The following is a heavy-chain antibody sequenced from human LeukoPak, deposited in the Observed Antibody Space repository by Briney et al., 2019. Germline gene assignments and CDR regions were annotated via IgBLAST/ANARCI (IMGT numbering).Heavy chain of an antibody. V-gene: IGHV3-15*07. J-gene: IGHJ4*02. D-gene: IGHD1-26*01. CDR2: IKNKADRGEI. CDR3: TTESSGSLPY. Sequence: PGGSLRLSCAAYGFSFSDTYINWVRQIPGTGLEWVGLIKNKADRGEIEYAAPVKDRFTISRDDSKATVYLQMSSLKTEDTAVYYCTTESSGSLPYWGQGTLVTVSS. CDR1: GFSFSDTY.